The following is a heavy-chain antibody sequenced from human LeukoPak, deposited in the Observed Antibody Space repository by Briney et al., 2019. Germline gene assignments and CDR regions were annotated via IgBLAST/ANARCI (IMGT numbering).Heavy chain of an antibody. J-gene: IGHJ5*02. CDR3: HYYGSGSYYKNWFDP. Sequence: PGGSLRLSCAASGFAFSNAWMSWVRQAPGKGLEWVGRIKSKTDGGTTDYAAPVKGRFTISRDDSKNTLYLQMNSLKTEDTAVYYCHYYGSGSYYKNWFDPWGQGTLVTVSS. CDR2: IKSKTDGGTT. V-gene: IGHV3-15*01. D-gene: IGHD3-10*01. CDR1: GFAFSNAW.